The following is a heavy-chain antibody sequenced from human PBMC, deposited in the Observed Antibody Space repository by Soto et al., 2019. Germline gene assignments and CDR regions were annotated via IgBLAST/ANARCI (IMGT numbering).Heavy chain of an antibody. Sequence: EVQLVESGGGLVQPGGSLRLSCAASGFTFSSYWMHWVRQAPGKGLAWVSRINSDGSSTSYADSVKGRFTISRDNAKNTLYLQMNSLRAEDTAVYYCARDPPYSGYDPRGYWGQGTLVTVSS. V-gene: IGHV3-74*01. J-gene: IGHJ4*02. CDR3: ARDPPYSGYDPRGY. CDR2: INSDGSST. CDR1: GFTFSSYW. D-gene: IGHD5-12*01.